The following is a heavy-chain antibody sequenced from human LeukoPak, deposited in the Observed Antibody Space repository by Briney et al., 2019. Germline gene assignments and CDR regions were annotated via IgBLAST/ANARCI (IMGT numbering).Heavy chain of an antibody. D-gene: IGHD5-12*01. CDR3: ARTRGYSGYED. CDR1: GGSISSYY. V-gene: IGHV4-59*01. CDR2: IYYSGST. J-gene: IGHJ4*02. Sequence: PSETLSLTCTVSGGSISSYYWSWIRQPPGKGLEWIGYIYYSGSTNCNPSLKSRVTISVGTSKNQFSLKLSSVTAADTAVYYCARTRGYSGYEDWGQGALVTVSS.